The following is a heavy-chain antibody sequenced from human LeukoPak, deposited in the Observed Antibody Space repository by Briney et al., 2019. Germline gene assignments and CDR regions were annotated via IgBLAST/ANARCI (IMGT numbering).Heavy chain of an antibody. D-gene: IGHD4-17*01. CDR2: ISGSGGST. CDR1: GFTVSSNY. J-gene: IGHJ4*02. Sequence: GGSLRLSCAASGFTVSSNYMSWVRQAPGKGLEWVSAISGSGGSTYYADSVKGRFTISRDNSKNTLYLQMNSLRAEDTAVYYCAKGPHYYNDYGDYWDQQPAYYFDYWGQGTLVTVSS. CDR3: AKGPHYYNDYGDYWDQQPAYYFDY. V-gene: IGHV3-23*01.